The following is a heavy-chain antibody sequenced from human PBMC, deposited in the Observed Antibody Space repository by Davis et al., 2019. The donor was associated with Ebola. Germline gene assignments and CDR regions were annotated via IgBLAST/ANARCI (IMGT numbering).Heavy chain of an antibody. Sequence: SLKISCAASGFRFSDYALHWVRQAPGKGLEWVAYISWNSGSMSYADSVQGRFTISRDNGKKSLYLQMNSLRPEDTAVYFCVKDSGSGSYYQNGYFDLWGRGTLVTVSS. CDR3: VKDSGSGSYYQNGYFDL. D-gene: IGHD3-10*01. CDR2: ISWNSGSM. J-gene: IGHJ2*01. V-gene: IGHV3-9*01. CDR1: GFRFSDYA.